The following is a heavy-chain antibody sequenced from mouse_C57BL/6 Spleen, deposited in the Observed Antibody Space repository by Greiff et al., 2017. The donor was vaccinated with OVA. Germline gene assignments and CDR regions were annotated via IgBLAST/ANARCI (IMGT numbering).Heavy chain of an antibody. D-gene: IGHD4-1*01. CDR3: ARHEREDWYYYAMDY. V-gene: IGHV2-6-1*01. CDR2: IWSDGST. CDR1: GFSLTSYG. J-gene: IGHJ4*01. Sequence: QVQLKESGPGLVAPSQSLSITCTVSGFSLTSYGVHWVRQPPGKGLEWLVVIWSDGSTTYNSALKSRLSISKDNSKSQVFLKMNSLQTDDTAMYYCARHEREDWYYYAMDYWGQGTSVTVSS.